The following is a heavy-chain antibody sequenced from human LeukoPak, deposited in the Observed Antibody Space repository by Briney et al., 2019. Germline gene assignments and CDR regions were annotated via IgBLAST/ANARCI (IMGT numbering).Heavy chain of an antibody. V-gene: IGHV4-39*07. CDR2: IYYSGST. CDR3: ARVLYGSGSYYNVRYYYYYMDV. J-gene: IGHJ6*03. CDR1: GGSISSSSYY. D-gene: IGHD3-10*01. Sequence: PSETLSLTCTVSGGSISSSSYYWGWIRQPPGKGLEWIGSIYYSGSTYYNPSLKSRVTISVDTSKNQFSLKLSSVTAADTAVYYCARVLYGSGSYYNVRYYYYYMDVWGKGTTVTISS.